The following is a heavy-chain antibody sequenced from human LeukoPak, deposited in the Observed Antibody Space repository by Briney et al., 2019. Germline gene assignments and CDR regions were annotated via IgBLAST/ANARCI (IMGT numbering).Heavy chain of an antibody. Sequence: ASVKVSCEASGYTFTGYYMHWLRQAPRQGLEWMGWINSNSSGTNYAQKLQGRVTMTRDTSISTAYMELSRLRSDDTAVYYCARVRSDYYDSSGYYLDDEFDYWGQGTLVTVSS. V-gene: IGHV1-2*02. J-gene: IGHJ4*02. CDR3: ARVRSDYYDSSGYYLDDEFDY. CDR2: INSNSSGT. CDR1: GYTFTGYY. D-gene: IGHD3-22*01.